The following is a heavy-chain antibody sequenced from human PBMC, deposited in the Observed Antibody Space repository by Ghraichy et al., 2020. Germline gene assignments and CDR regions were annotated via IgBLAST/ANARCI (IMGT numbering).Heavy chain of an antibody. D-gene: IGHD3-10*01. Sequence: ESMALNCAVEGGCFSGYYWRWIRQRPGKGLEWIGEINHSGSTNYNPSLKSRVTISVDTSKNQFSLKLSSVTAADTAVYYCARARGGSTMVRGVDYWGQGTLVTVSS. CDR1: GGCFSGYY. J-gene: IGHJ4*02. CDR3: ARARGGSTMVRGVDY. V-gene: IGHV4-34*01. CDR2: INHSGST.